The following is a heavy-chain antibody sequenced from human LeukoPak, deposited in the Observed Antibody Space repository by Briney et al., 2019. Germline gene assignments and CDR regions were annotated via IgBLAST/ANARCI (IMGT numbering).Heavy chain of an antibody. CDR2: ISGDGGST. Sequence: GGSLRLSCAASGFTFDDYAMHWVRQAPGKGLEWVPLISGDGGSTYYADSAKGRFTISRDNSKNSLYLQMNSLRTEDTALYYCAKTHLYYYDSSGYSPFDYWGQGTLVTVSS. J-gene: IGHJ4*02. V-gene: IGHV3-43*02. CDR3: AKTHLYYYDSSGYSPFDY. CDR1: GFTFDDYA. D-gene: IGHD3-22*01.